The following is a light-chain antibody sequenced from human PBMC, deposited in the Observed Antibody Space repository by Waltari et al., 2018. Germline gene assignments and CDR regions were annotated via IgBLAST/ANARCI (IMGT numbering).Light chain of an antibody. CDR2: RAS. Sequence: DIQMTQSPSTLSASVGDKVTLTCRAKESISIWLAWYQHKPGTAPKLLIYRASTLERGVPSRFSGAGSGTEFTLTISSLQPDDFATYYCQQYDSESYTFGQGTKLEIK. CDR1: ESISIW. V-gene: IGKV1-5*03. CDR3: QQYDSESYT. J-gene: IGKJ2*01.